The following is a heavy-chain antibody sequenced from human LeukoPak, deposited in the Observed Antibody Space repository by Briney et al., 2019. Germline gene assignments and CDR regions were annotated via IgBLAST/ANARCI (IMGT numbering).Heavy chain of an antibody. Sequence: SGGSLRLSCAASGFTFSSYWMSWVRQAPGKGLEWVANIRQDGSEKYYVDSVKGRFTISRDNAKNSLYLQMNSLRAEDTAVYYCARVTHSSSWYGYRCWGQGTLVTVSS. V-gene: IGHV3-7*01. CDR2: IRQDGSEK. CDR1: GFTFSSYW. CDR3: ARVTHSSSWYGYRC. D-gene: IGHD6-13*01. J-gene: IGHJ4*02.